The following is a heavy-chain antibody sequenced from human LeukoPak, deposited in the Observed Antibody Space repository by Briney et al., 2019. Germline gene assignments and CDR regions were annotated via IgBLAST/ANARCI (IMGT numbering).Heavy chain of an antibody. Sequence: GASVKVSCKASGYTFTAYNIHWVRQAPGQGLEWMGWITPNSGATNYAQQFQGRVTMTRDTSISTAYMELSRLRSDDTAVYYCARSYCSSTSCYRPFDYWGQGTLVTVSS. D-gene: IGHD2-2*02. CDR3: ARSYCSSTSCYRPFDY. CDR1: GYTFTAYN. CDR2: ITPNSGAT. V-gene: IGHV1-2*02. J-gene: IGHJ4*02.